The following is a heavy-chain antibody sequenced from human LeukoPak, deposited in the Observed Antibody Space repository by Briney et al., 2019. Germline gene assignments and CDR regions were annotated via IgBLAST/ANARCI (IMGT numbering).Heavy chain of an antibody. CDR3: AHRKSGSCMDV. Sequence: SGPTLVNPTQTLTLTCTFSGFSLSTSGVAVGWIRQPPGKALEWLALIYWDADKRYSPSLKSRLTITRDTSKNQVLLTIINMDPVDTATYYCAHRKSGSCMDVWGQGTTVTVSS. D-gene: IGHD1-26*01. CDR1: GFSLSTSGVA. J-gene: IGHJ6*02. V-gene: IGHV2-5*02. CDR2: IYWDADK.